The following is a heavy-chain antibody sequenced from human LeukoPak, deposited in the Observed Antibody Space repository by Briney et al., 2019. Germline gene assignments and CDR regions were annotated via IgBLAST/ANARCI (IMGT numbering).Heavy chain of an antibody. V-gene: IGHV1-8*01. CDR1: GYTFTSYD. Sequence: ASVKVSCKASGYTFTSYDINWVRQATGQGLEWMGWMNPNSGNTGYAQKFQGRVTMTRNTSISTAYMELSSLRSEDTAVYYCASESYEYYYGSGAFDYWGQGTLVTVSS. J-gene: IGHJ4*02. D-gene: IGHD3-10*01. CDR3: ASESYEYYYGSGAFDY. CDR2: MNPNSGNT.